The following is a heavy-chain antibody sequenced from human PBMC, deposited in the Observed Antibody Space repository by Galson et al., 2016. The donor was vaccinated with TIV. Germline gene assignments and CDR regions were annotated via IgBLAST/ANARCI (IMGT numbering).Heavy chain of an antibody. V-gene: IGHV3-15*01. CDR1: GFIFSNAW. J-gene: IGHJ4*02. Sequence: SLRLSCAASGFIFSNAWMSWVRQAPGKGLEWVGRIKSNFDGGTTDYTAPVKGRFTISRHDSKNTLFLQMSRLKTEDTAVYYCTTELGYCSGGYCYYSDYWGQGTLVTVSS. CDR3: TTELGYCSGGYCYYSDY. D-gene: IGHD2-15*01. CDR2: IKSNFDGGTT.